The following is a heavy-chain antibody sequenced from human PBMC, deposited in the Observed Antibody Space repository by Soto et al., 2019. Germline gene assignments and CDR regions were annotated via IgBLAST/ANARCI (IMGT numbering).Heavy chain of an antibody. V-gene: IGHV4-30-4*08. J-gene: IGHJ6*02. CDR3: ARDDCKGSRCSYYYGLDV. Sequence: SETLSLTCSVSGGSISSADNYWSWIRQAPGKGLEWIGYIYYSGSIFYNPSLESRVTISVDTSKNQFSLKLRSVTAADTAVYYCARDDCKGSRCSYYYGLDVWGQGTTVTVSS. D-gene: IGHD3-22*01. CDR2: IYYSGSI. CDR1: GGSISSADNY.